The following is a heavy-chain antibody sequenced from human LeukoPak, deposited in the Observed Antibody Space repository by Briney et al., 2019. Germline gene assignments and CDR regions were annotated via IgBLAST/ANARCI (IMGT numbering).Heavy chain of an antibody. J-gene: IGHJ4*02. CDR2: TYTSGST. D-gene: IGHD6-19*01. V-gene: IGHV4-59*10. CDR3: ARYDPVAGTGYYFDY. CDR1: GGSFSGYY. Sequence: PSETLSLTCAVYGGSFSGYYWSWIRQPAGKGLEWIGRTYTSGSTNYNPSLKSRVTMSVDTSKNQFSLKLSSVTAADTAVYYCARYDPVAGTGYYFDYWGQGTLVTVSS.